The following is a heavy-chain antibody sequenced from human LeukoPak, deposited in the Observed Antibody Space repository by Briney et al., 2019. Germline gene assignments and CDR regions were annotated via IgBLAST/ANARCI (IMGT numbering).Heavy chain of an antibody. Sequence: PGGSLRLSCAASGFTFSSYAMHWVRQAPGKGLEWVAVISYDGSNKYYADSVKGRFTISRDNSKNTLYLQMNSLRAEDTAVYYCARDNPGPDSSGYLDYWGQGTLVTVSS. D-gene: IGHD3-22*01. CDR1: GFTFSSYA. CDR2: ISYDGSNK. CDR3: ARDNPGPDSSGYLDY. V-gene: IGHV3-30-3*01. J-gene: IGHJ4*02.